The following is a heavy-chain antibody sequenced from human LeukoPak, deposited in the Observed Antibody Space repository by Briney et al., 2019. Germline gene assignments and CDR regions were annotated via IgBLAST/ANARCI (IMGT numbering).Heavy chain of an antibody. D-gene: IGHD6-13*01. J-gene: IGHJ6*03. V-gene: IGHV3-64*01. CDR3: ARSLDRYSSSWRDYYYYYMDV. CDR1: GFTFSSYA. CDR2: ISSNGGST. Sequence: GGSLRLSCAASGFTFSSYAMHWVRQAPGKGLEYVSAISSNGGSTYYANSVKGRFTISRDNSKNTLYLQMGSLRAEDMAVYYCARSLDRYSSSWRDYYYYYMDVWGKGTTVTVSS.